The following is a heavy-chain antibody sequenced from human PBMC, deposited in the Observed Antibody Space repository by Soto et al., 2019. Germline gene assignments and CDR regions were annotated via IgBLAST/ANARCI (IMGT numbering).Heavy chain of an antibody. CDR3: ARDRGYTGCINF. D-gene: IGHD5-12*01. Sequence: EVQLVESGGGLVKPGGSLGLSCAASGFTFSDYSIHWVRQAPGKGLEWVSSISSSSSYIYYADSLKGRFTISRDNAKNSVYLEMNSLRAEDTAVYYCARDRGYTGCINFWGQGALVTACS. CDR2: ISSSSSYI. J-gene: IGHJ4*02. CDR1: GFTFSDYS. V-gene: IGHV3-21*01.